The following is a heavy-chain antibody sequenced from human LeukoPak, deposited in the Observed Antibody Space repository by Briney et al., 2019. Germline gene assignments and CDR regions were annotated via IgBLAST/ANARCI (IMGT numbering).Heavy chain of an antibody. Sequence: SETLSLTCTVSGGSISSGGYYWCWIRQPPGEGLEWIGYIYHSGSTYYNPSLKSRVTISVDRSKNQFSLKLSSVTAADTAVYYCARDLRSGTYYDSSGYPAGDKVSFDYWGQGTLVTVSS. V-gene: IGHV4-30-2*01. D-gene: IGHD3-22*01. CDR2: IYHSGST. CDR1: GGSISSGGYY. CDR3: ARDLRSGTYYDSSGYPAGDKVSFDY. J-gene: IGHJ4*02.